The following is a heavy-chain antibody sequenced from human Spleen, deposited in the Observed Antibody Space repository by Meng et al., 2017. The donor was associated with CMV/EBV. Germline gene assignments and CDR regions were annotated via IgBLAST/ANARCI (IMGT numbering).Heavy chain of an antibody. D-gene: IGHD2-2*02. J-gene: IGHJ6*02. CDR1: GFTFSSFS. V-gene: IGHV3-21*01. Sequence: GESLKISCAASGFTFSSFSMNWVRQAPGRGLEWVASISTTSSLIYYADSVRGRFTISRDNAKKSLDLQMNSLRLEDTAVYYCAKDQQDIVVVPAAIGGYYYGMDVWGQGTTVTVSS. CDR3: AKDQQDIVVVPAAIGGYYYGMDV. CDR2: ISTTSSLI.